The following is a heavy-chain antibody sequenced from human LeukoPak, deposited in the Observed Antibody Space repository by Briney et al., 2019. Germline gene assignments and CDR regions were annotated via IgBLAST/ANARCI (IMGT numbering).Heavy chain of an antibody. Sequence: GGPLRLSCAASGFTFSSYAMSWVRQAPGKELEWVSAISGSGGSTYYADSVKGRFTISRDNSKNTLYLQMNSLRAEGTAIYYCAKHSGSNHFDYWGQGTLVTVSS. J-gene: IGHJ4*02. D-gene: IGHD6-6*01. CDR2: ISGSGGST. CDR3: AKHSGSNHFDY. CDR1: GFTFSSYA. V-gene: IGHV3-23*01.